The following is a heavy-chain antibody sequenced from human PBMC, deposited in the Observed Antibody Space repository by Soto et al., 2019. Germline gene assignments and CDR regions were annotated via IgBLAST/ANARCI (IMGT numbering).Heavy chain of an antibody. V-gene: IGHV1-69*06. CDR1: GGAFSSYA. J-gene: IGHJ6*02. CDR3: ARDNGHLERYYYGMDV. Sequence: QVQLVQSGAEVKKPGSSVKVSCKASGGAFSSYAISWVRQAPGQGLEWMGGIIPIFGTANYAQKFQGRVTITADKSTSTAYMELSSLRSEDTAVYYCARDNGHLERYYYGMDVWGQGTTVTVSS. D-gene: IGHD2-8*01. CDR2: IIPIFGTA.